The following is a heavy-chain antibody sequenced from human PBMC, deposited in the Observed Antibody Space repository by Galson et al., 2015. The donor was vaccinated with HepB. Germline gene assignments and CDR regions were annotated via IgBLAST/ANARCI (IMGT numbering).Heavy chain of an antibody. CDR3: AKGSGYQPVWGFDP. Sequence: SLRLSCAASGFTFRNFPMIWVRQAPGKGLEWVAFISFDGTNKFYEDSVKGRFIISRDNAKNTLYLQLNTLRVEDTAIYYCAKGSGYQPVWGFDPWGQGTPVTVSS. J-gene: IGHJ5*02. CDR1: GFTFRNFP. CDR2: ISFDGTNK. V-gene: IGHV3-30*18. D-gene: IGHD2-2*01.